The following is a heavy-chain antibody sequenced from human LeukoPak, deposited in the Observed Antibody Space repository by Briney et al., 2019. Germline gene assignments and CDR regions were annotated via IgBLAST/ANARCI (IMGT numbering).Heavy chain of an antibody. Sequence: GGSLRLSCAASGFTFSNYDMTWVSQAPGKGGEGGSVISGRGRSTDYADSVKGGFKISRENYKNRLYMEMNSLRVEDTAVYFCAKVRSVRGYYDTSGSPGDVWGKGTTVTVSS. CDR2: ISGRGRST. J-gene: IGHJ6*04. V-gene: IGHV3-23*01. D-gene: IGHD3-22*01. CDR1: GFTFSNYD. CDR3: AKVRSVRGYYDTSGSPGDV.